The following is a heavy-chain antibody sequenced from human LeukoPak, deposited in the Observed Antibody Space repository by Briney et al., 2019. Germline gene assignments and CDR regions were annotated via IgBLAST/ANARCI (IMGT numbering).Heavy chain of an antibody. Sequence: TSETLSLTCTVSDASISSGLYFWTWIRQHPAKGLEWVGYIYYSGSSYYNPSLRSRVTISLDSSKNQFSLKLSSVTAADTAMYYCARGRGELLSFDYWGQGTLVTVSS. CDR3: ARGRGELLSFDY. CDR2: IYYSGSS. J-gene: IGHJ4*02. D-gene: IGHD3-10*01. V-gene: IGHV4-31*03. CDR1: DASISSGLYF.